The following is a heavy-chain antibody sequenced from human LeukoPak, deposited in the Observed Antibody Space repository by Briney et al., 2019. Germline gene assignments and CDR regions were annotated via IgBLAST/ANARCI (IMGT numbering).Heavy chain of an antibody. CDR2: ISDYNGNT. J-gene: IGHJ4*02. CDR3: ARGRLGFCSGGSCSDFDY. Sequence: GASVKVSCKASGYTFTSYGISWVRQAPGQGLEWMGWISDYNGNTNYAQKFQGRVTMTTDTSTTTAYMELRSLRSDDTAVYYCARGRLGFCSGGSCSDFDYWGQGTLVSVSS. D-gene: IGHD2-15*01. V-gene: IGHV1-18*01. CDR1: GYTFTSYG.